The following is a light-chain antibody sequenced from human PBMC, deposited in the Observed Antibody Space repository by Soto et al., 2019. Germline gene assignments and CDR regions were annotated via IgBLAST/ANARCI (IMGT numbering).Light chain of an antibody. CDR1: SSFSSSY. CDR3: QPFTNWPPWT. J-gene: IGKJ1*01. CDR2: GAS. V-gene: IGKV3-15*01. Sequence: VLAQTPGTLSLYPGERASLSCRAISSFSSSYLAWSQQKPGQAPSLLIYGASTRATGIPARFSGSGSGTEFTLTISCLLSEDFAVYYCQPFTNWPPWTFGHGTKVDI.